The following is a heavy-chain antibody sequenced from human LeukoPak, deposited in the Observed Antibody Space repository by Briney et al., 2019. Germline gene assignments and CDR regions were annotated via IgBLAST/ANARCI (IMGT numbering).Heavy chain of an antibody. J-gene: IGHJ4*02. CDR1: GFTFSSYG. V-gene: IGHV3-30*18. CDR2: MSYDGSNK. CDR3: AKGRPTALPEYYFDY. D-gene: IGHD4-17*01. Sequence: GGSLRLSCAASGFTFSSYGMHWVRQAPGKGLEWVAVMSYDGSNKYYADSVKGRFTISRDNSKNTLYLQMNSLRAEDTAVYYCAKGRPTALPEYYFDYWGQGTLVTVSS.